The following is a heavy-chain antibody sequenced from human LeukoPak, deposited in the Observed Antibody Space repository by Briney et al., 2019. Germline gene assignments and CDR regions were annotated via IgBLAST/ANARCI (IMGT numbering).Heavy chain of an antibody. Sequence: SETLSLTCTVSGGSISSSSYYWGWIRQPPGKGLEWIGSIYYTGTTYYNPSLKSRVTISVDTSKNQFSLKVSSVTAADTAVYYCARRRRDGSNSAFDIWGQGTMDTVSS. CDR3: ARRRRDGSNSAFDI. J-gene: IGHJ3*02. D-gene: IGHD5-24*01. V-gene: IGHV4-39*01. CDR2: IYYTGTT. CDR1: GGSISSSSYY.